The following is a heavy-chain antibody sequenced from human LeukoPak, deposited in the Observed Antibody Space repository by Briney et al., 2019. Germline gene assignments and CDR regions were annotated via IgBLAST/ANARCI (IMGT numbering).Heavy chain of an antibody. Sequence: GGSLRLSCTASGFPFIEYSMNWVRQAPGKGLEWMSYIGIDSGNTKYADSVRGRFTISADRAQNSLYLQMDSLRVEDTAVYYCARDHNYAFDNWGQGTLVSVAS. V-gene: IGHV3-48*01. J-gene: IGHJ4*02. D-gene: IGHD1-1*01. CDR2: IGIDSGNT. CDR3: ARDHNYAFDN. CDR1: GFPFIEYS.